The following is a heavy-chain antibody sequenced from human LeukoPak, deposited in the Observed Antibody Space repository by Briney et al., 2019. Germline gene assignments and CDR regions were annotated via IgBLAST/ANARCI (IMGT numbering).Heavy chain of an antibody. CDR2: IYYSGST. V-gene: IGHV4-38-2*01. CDR1: GYSISSGYY. Sequence: KTSETLSLTCAVSGYSISSGYYWGWIRQPPGKGLEWIGYIYYSGSTYYNPSLKSRVTISVDTSKNQFSLKLSSVTAADTAVYYCARASDYAPYPFDYWGQGTLVTVSS. J-gene: IGHJ4*02. D-gene: IGHD5-12*01. CDR3: ARASDYAPYPFDY.